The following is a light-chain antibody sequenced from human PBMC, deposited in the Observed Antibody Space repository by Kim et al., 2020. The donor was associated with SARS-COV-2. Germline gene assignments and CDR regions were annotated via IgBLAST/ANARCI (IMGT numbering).Light chain of an antibody. Sequence: SSELTQDPAVSVALGQIVRITCQGDSLRNYYASWYQQKPRQAPVVVIYGRNDRPSGIPDRFSGSNSGNTASLTITGAQAEDEADYYCNSRDSSGNHLVFGGGTQLTVL. V-gene: IGLV3-19*01. J-gene: IGLJ3*02. CDR1: SLRNYY. CDR3: NSRDSSGNHLV. CDR2: GRN.